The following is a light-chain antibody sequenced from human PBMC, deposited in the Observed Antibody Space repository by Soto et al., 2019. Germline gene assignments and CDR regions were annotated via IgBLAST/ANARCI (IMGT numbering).Light chain of an antibody. CDR1: NDDIGYYNY. V-gene: IGLV2-8*01. J-gene: IGLJ2*01. CDR3: TSYAGGNELI. CDR2: EVS. Sequence: QSVLTQPPSASGSAGQSVTISCTGTNDDIGYYNYVSWYQHYPGKAPKVIIFEVSKRPSGVPDRFSGSKSGNTASLTVSGLQAEDEAHYYCTSYAGGNELIFGGGTKVTVL.